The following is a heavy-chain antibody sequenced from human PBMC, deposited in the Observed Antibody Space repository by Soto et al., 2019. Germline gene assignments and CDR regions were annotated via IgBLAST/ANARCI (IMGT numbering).Heavy chain of an antibody. D-gene: IGHD2-8*01. Sequence: ASVKVSCKASGYTFTSYDINWVRQATGQGLEWMGWMNPNSGNTGYAQKFQGRVTMTRNTSISTAYMELSSLRSEDTAVYYCARSHCTNGVCQAYYFDYWGQGTLVTVSS. CDR2: MNPNSGNT. CDR3: ARSHCTNGVCQAYYFDY. V-gene: IGHV1-8*01. CDR1: GYTFTSYD. J-gene: IGHJ4*02.